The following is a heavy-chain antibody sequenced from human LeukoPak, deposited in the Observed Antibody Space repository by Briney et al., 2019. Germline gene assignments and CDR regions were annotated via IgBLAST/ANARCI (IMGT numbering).Heavy chain of an antibody. CDR1: GFTFSSYW. CDR2: INSDGSST. V-gene: IGHV3-74*01. CDR3: ASSTAKYYCYYYMDV. J-gene: IGHJ6*03. Sequence: PGGSLRLSCAASGFTFSSYWMHWVRQAPGKGLVWVSRINSDGSSTSYADSVKGRFTISRDNAKNSLYLQMNSLRAEDTAVYYCASSTAKYYCYYYMDVWGKGTTVTVSS.